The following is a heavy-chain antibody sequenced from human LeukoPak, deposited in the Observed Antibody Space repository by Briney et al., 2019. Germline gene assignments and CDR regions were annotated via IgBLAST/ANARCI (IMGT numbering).Heavy chain of an antibody. J-gene: IGHJ6*03. D-gene: IGHD2-2*02. V-gene: IGHV3-9*01. CDR1: AFTFSDYA. CDR2: ISWNSGSI. CDR3: AKDTGPSAIALLDG. Sequence: GRSLRLSCAASAFTFSDYAMHWVRQAPGKGLEWVSRISWNSGSIAYADSVKDRFTISRDNTKNCLYRQMFSLRAQDTALYYFAKDTGPSAIALLDGWCRATMLTVS.